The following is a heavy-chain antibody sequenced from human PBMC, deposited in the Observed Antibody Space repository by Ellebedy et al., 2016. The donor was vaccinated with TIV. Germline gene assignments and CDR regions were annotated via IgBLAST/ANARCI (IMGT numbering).Heavy chain of an antibody. D-gene: IGHD4-17*01. V-gene: IGHV3-7*03. CDR3: ATDGSYGDYLSPAHAFEM. Sequence: GGSLRLSCAASGFAFSSYWMSWVRQAPGKGLEWVANMRDEGSEKYYVESVRGRFTISRDNAKNSLYLLMNSLRAEDTAVYYCATDGSYGDYLSPAHAFEMWGQGTMVIVSS. J-gene: IGHJ3*02. CDR1: GFAFSSYW. CDR2: MRDEGSEK.